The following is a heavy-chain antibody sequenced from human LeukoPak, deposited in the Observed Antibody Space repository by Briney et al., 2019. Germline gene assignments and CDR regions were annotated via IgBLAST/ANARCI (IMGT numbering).Heavy chain of an antibody. V-gene: IGHV1-18*01. J-gene: IGHJ3*02. CDR1: GYTFNSHY. CDR2: ISGYNGKT. CDR3: ARVICSGDSCYPPSAVDI. Sequence: VASVKVSCKTSGYTFNSHYVGWVRQAPGQGLEWMGWISGYNGKTNYAQKLQGRVTMTTDTSTTTAYMELRSLRSDDTAVYYCARVICSGDSCYPPSAVDIWGQGTMVTVSS. D-gene: IGHD2-15*01.